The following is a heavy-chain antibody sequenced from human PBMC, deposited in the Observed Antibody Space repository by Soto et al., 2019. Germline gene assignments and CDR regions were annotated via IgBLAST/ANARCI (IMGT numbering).Heavy chain of an antibody. D-gene: IGHD2-15*01. CDR2: IIPIFGTA. Sequence: QVQLVQSGAEVKKPGSSVKVSCKASGGTFSSYAISWVRQAPGQVLEWMGGIIPIFGTANYAQKFQGRVTITADESTSTADMELSSLRSEDTAVYYCARVKGYCSGGSCYSPYYYGMDVWGQGTTVTVSS. J-gene: IGHJ6*02. CDR1: GGTFSSYA. CDR3: ARVKGYCSGGSCYSPYYYGMDV. V-gene: IGHV1-69*01.